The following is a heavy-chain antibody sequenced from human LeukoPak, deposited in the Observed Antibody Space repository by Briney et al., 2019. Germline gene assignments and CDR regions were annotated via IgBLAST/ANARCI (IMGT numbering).Heavy chain of an antibody. CDR2: INPSGGST. Sequence: ASVNVSFKASGYTFTSYYMHWVRQAPGQGLEWMGIINPSGGSTSYAQKFQGRVTMTRDTSTSTVYMELSSLRSEDTAVYYCARYYYDTTVRVSYFDYWGQGTLVTVSS. V-gene: IGHV1-46*01. CDR1: GYTFTSYY. J-gene: IGHJ4*02. D-gene: IGHD3-22*01. CDR3: ARYYYDTTVRVSYFDY.